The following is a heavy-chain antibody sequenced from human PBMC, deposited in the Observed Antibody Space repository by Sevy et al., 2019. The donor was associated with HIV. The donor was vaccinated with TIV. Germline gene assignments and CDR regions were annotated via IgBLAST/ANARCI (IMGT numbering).Heavy chain of an antibody. CDR1: GYTFTGYY. V-gene: IGHV1-2*02. J-gene: IGHJ5*02. CDR3: AREYYGSGSSDTQDNWFDP. Sequence: ASVKVSCKASGYTFTGYYMHWVRQAPGQGLEWMGWINPNSGGTNYAQKFQGRVTMTRDTSISTAYMELSRLRSDETAVYYGAREYYGSGSSDTQDNWFDPWGQGTLVTVSS. D-gene: IGHD3-10*01. CDR2: INPNSGGT.